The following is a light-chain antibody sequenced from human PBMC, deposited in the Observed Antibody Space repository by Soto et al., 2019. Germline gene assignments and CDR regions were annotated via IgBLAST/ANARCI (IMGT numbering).Light chain of an antibody. CDR1: QSIGDL. CDR3: QHRSNWPLT. Sequence: DIQMTQSPSSLSASVEDRVTITCRASQSIGDLLAWYQQKPGEAPKVLIYKASYLESGVPSRFSGSGSGTEFTLTISSLQPEDLATYYCQHRSNWPLTFGGGTKVDIK. J-gene: IGKJ4*01. V-gene: IGKV1-5*03. CDR2: KAS.